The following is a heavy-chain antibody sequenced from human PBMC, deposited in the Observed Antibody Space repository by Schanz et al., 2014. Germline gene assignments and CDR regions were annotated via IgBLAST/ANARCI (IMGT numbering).Heavy chain of an antibody. CDR1: GFRFKTYE. Sequence: EVQLVESGGGLVQPGGSLRLSCAVSGFRFKTYEMNWVRQVRGKGLEWVSAISDSGGSMFYADSVKGRFTISRDNSRNTLYLQMTGLRAEDTAFYYCARFRVHYSDFWGQGVLVTVSS. V-gene: IGHV3-23*04. J-gene: IGHJ4*02. CDR2: ISDSGGSM. CDR3: ARFRVHYSDF. D-gene: IGHD3-10*01.